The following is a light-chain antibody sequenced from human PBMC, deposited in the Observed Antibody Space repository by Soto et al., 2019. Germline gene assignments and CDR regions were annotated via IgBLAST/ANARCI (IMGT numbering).Light chain of an antibody. V-gene: IGKV3-20*01. Sequence: EIVLTQSPGTLSLSPGERATLSCRASQSVSSNFLAWYQEKLGQAPRHLIYGASKRPTGIPDSFSGSGSGRDFTLTISGMEREDVAVYYWRQHGTSLGCPVGGGTNVDIK. CDR1: QSVSSNF. CDR2: GAS. J-gene: IGKJ4*01. CDR3: RQHGTSLGCP.